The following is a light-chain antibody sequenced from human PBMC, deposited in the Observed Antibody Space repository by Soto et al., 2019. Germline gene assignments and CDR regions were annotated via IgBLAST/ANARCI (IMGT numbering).Light chain of an antibody. V-gene: IGKV3-15*01. CDR3: QQYNILPWT. CDR2: GAS. CDR1: QSISDT. J-gene: IGKJ1*01. Sequence: EIVITQSPSTLCVSPGGRATLSCRASQSISDTLAWYQQKPGQAPRLLIYGASARATGFPARFSGSGSGTDFTLTISSLQSEDFAVYYCQQYNILPWTFGQGTKVHI.